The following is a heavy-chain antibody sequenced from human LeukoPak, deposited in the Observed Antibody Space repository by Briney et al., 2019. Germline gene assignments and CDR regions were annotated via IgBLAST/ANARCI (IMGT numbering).Heavy chain of an antibody. V-gene: IGHV3-74*01. J-gene: IGHJ6*02. CDR2: IKTDGSRT. Sequence: GGSLRLSCAASGFTFSSYRMHWVRQAPGKGLVWVSRIKTDGSRTSYADSVKGRFTISRDNAKNTLYLQMNSLRVEDTAVYYCARDPFYDILTGTRLEVWGQGTTVTVSS. CDR3: ARDPFYDILTGTRLEV. CDR1: GFTFSSYR. D-gene: IGHD3-9*01.